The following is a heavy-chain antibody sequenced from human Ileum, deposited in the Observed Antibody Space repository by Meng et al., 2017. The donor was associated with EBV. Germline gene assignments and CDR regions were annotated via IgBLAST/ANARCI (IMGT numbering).Heavy chain of an antibody. V-gene: IGHV4-39*07. J-gene: IGHJ4*02. CDR1: GASIGGSRYS. D-gene: IGHD3-9*01. CDR3: ARGDILTGYWYYFDY. CDR2: TYYSGST. Sequence: QRARQEPGPGLVKPSEPLSPTCIVSGASIGGSRYSWGWIRQPPGKGLEWIGSTYYSGSTNYNPSLKSRVTISVDTSKNQFSLNLSSVTAADTAVYYCARGDILTGYWYYFDYWGQGILVTVSS.